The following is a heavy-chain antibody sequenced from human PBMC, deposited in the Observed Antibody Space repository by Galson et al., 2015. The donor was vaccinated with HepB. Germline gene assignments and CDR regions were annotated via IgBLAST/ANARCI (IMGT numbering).Heavy chain of an antibody. D-gene: IGHD2-8*01. CDR3: AYSRYRTNGVCFHPHDYNGMDV. Sequence: SLRLSCAASGFPFNSYAMTWVRQAPGKGLEWVSALSGSGASTYYADSVKGRFTISRDNSKNTLFLRMNSLRAEDTAVYYCAYSRYRTNGVCFHPHDYNGMDVWGQGTTVTVSS. CDR2: LSGSGAST. CDR1: GFPFNSYA. V-gene: IGHV3-23*01. J-gene: IGHJ6*02.